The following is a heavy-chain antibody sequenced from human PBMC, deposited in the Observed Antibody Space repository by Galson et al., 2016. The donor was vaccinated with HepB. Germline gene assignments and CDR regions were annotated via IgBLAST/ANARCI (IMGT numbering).Heavy chain of an antibody. D-gene: IGHD3-3*01. CDR2: ISSTSHNT. CDR1: GFTFSTSA. Sequence: SLRLSCAASGFTFSTSAMSWLRQAPGQGLEWVSAISSTSHNTHYADSVKGRFTISRDNAKNTLFLQMDSLKIDDTAVYYCAKGWSGPDSWGQGTLVTVSS. J-gene: IGHJ4*02. CDR3: AKGWSGPDS. V-gene: IGHV3-23*01.